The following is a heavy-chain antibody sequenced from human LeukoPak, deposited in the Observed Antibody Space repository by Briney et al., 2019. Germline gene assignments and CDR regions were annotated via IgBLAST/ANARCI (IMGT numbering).Heavy chain of an antibody. CDR1: GFTFSSYS. V-gene: IGHV3-48*01. CDR2: ISSSSSTI. CDR3: ARERSSTSVDY. Sequence: GGSLRLSCAASGFTFSSYSMNWVRQAPGKGLEWVSHISSSSSTIYYADSVKGRFTISRDNAKNSLYLQMNSLRAEDTAVYYCARERSSTSVDYWGQGTLVTVSS. J-gene: IGHJ4*02. D-gene: IGHD2-2*01.